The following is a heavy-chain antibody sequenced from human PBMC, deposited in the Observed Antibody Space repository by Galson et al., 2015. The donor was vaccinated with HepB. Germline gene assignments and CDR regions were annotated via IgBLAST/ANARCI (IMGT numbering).Heavy chain of an antibody. Sequence: SLRLSCAASGFTFSRYWVTWVRQAPGKGLEWVANINEDGSVQHYVDSVKGRFTISRDNAKKSLFLQMNSLRAEDTAVYYCARDSSPYCDSSTCYDALDIWGQGTMVTVSS. CDR2: INEDGSVQ. CDR3: ARDSSPYCDSSTCYDALDI. D-gene: IGHD2-2*01. J-gene: IGHJ3*02. V-gene: IGHV3-7*01. CDR1: GFTFSRYW.